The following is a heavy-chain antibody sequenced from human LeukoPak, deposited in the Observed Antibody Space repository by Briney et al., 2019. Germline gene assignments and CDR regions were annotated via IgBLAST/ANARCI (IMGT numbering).Heavy chain of an antibody. Sequence: ASVKVSCKASGYSFSSYGISWVRQAPGQGLEWVGWISVYNGNTTYAQKLQGRVTMTTDTSATTVHMELRSLRSDDTAVYYCARVRGQEYIRGSYRYTQGPDYWGQGTLVTVSS. D-gene: IGHD3-16*02. V-gene: IGHV1-18*01. J-gene: IGHJ4*02. CDR3: ARVRGQEYIRGSYRYTQGPDY. CDR1: GYSFSSYG. CDR2: ISVYNGNT.